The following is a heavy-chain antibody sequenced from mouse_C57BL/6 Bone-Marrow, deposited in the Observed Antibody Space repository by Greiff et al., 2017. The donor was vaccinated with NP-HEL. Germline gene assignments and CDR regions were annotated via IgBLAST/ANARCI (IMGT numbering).Heavy chain of an antibody. Sequence: VQLKESGPGLVKPSQSLSLTCSVTGYSITSGYYWNWIRQFPGNKLEWMGYISYDGSTNYNPSLKNRISFTRDTSKNQFFLKLNSVSTEDTATYYCAREGFYGSGYWFAYWGQGTLVTVSA. CDR2: ISYDGST. D-gene: IGHD1-1*01. V-gene: IGHV3-6*01. CDR3: AREGFYGSGYWFAY. J-gene: IGHJ3*01. CDR1: GYSITSGYY.